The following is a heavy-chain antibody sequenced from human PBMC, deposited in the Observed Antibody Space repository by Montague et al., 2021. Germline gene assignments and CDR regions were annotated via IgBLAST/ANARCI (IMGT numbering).Heavy chain of an antibody. D-gene: IGHD1-26*01. V-gene: IGHV4-34*01. CDR2: VYQYLSA. CDR3: ARHKTGERGFDV. Sequence: SETLSLTCVSNNGSSVCYWSRSFHRPPGRRLAWGGEVYQYLSAHYNPSLESRVTLSEDTSNNQFSLKLNSVTAADTAVYYCARHKTGERGFDVWGKGTTVTVSS. J-gene: IGHJ6*04. CDR1: NGSSVCYW.